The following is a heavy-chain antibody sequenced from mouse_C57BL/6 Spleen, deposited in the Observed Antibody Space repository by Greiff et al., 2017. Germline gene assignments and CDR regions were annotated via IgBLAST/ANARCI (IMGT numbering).Heavy chain of an antibody. V-gene: IGHV10-1*01. CDR1: GFSFNTYA. CDR2: IRSKSNNYAT. D-gene: IGHD1-1*01. Sequence: EVQLVESGGGLVQPKGSLKLSCAASGFSFNTYAMNWVRQAPGKGLEWVARIRSKSNNYATYYADSVKDRFTISRDDSESMLYLQMNNLKTEDTAMYYCVRDYGSRDGDFDVWGTGTTLTLSS. J-gene: IGHJ1*03. CDR3: VRDYGSRDGDFDV.